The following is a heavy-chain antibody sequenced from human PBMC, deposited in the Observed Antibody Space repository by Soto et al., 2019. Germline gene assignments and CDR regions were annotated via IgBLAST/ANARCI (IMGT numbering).Heavy chain of an antibody. D-gene: IGHD2-15*01. CDR1: GYTFTSYG. CDR3: ARGGVVAATQGYYGMDV. CDR2: INPNSGGT. V-gene: IGHV1-2*04. J-gene: IGHJ6*02. Sequence: ASVKVSCKASGYTFTSYGISWVRQAPGQGLEWMGWINPNSGGTNYAQKFQGWVTMTRDTSISTAYMELSRLRSDDTAVYYCARGGVVAATQGYYGMDVWGQGTTVTVSS.